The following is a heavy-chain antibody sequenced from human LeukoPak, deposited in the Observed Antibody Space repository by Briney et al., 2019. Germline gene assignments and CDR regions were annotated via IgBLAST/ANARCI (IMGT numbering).Heavy chain of an antibody. V-gene: IGHV4-4*07. CDR1: GGSISSYY. Sequence: KPSETLSLTCTVPGGSISSYYWSWIRQPAGKGLEWIGRIYTSGSTNYNPSLKSRVTMSVDTSKNQFSLKLSSVTAADTAVYYCARDHSSSWYSLPGYWGEGTLVTVSS. J-gene: IGHJ4*02. CDR3: ARDHSSSWYSLPGY. D-gene: IGHD6-13*01. CDR2: IYTSGST.